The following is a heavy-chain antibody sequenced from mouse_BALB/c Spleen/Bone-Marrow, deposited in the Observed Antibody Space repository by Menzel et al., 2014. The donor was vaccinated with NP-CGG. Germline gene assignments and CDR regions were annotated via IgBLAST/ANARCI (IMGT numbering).Heavy chain of an antibody. CDR2: IYPGNSDT. V-gene: IGHV1-5*01. CDR1: YTFTSYW. Sequence: YTFTSYWMHWVKQRPGQGLEWIGTIYPGNSDTTYNQKFKGKAKLTAVTSTSTAYMELSSLTNEDSAVYYCTTLARNYFDYWGQGTTLTVSS. J-gene: IGHJ2*01. CDR3: TTLARNYFDY.